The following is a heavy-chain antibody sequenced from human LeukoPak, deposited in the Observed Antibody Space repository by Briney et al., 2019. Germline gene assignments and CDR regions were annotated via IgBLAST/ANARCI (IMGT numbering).Heavy chain of an antibody. V-gene: IGHV3-30*04. CDR3: ARAVSYSSGWSPDY. D-gene: IGHD6-19*01. Sequence: GGSLRLSCAASGFTFSSYAMHWVRQAPGKGLEWVAVISYDGSNKYYADSVEGRFTISRDNSKNTLYLQMNSLRAGGTAVYYCARAVSYSSGWSPDYWGQGTLVTVSS. CDR2: ISYDGSNK. CDR1: GFTFSSYA. J-gene: IGHJ4*02.